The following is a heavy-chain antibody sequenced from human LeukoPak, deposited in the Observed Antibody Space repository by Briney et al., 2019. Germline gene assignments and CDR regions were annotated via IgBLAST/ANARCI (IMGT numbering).Heavy chain of an antibody. CDR1: GFTFSGYD. D-gene: IGHD3-10*02. Sequence: GGSLRLSCAASGFTFSGYDMNWVRQAPGKGLEWVSYISSSGSTIYYADSVKGRFTISRDNAKNSLYLQMNSLRAEDTAVYYCAELGITMIGGVWGKGTTVTISS. V-gene: IGHV3-48*03. J-gene: IGHJ6*04. CDR2: ISSSGSTI. CDR3: AELGITMIGGV.